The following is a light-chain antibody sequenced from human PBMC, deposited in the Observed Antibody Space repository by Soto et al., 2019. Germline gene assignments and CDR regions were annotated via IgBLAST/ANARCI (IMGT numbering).Light chain of an antibody. J-gene: IGLJ3*02. CDR3: AAWDDSLNGWV. CDR2: DNN. Sequence: QSVLTKPHSASGTPGQRVTISCSGSGSNIGSNTVNWYQQFPGTAPKLLIYDNNQRPSGVPDRFSGSNSGTSASLAISGLQSEDESDYYCAAWDDSLNGWVFGGGTKVTVL. CDR1: GSNIGSNT. V-gene: IGLV1-44*01.